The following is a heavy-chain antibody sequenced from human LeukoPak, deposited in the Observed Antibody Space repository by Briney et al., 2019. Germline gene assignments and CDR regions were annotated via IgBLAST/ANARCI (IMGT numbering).Heavy chain of an antibody. CDR1: GGSISSSSYY. CDR3: AREGSMVRGVIKYYYYYMDV. Sequence: PSETLSLTCTVSGGSISSSSYYWGWIRQPPGKGLEWIGSIYYSGSTYYNPSLKSRVTISVDTSKNQFSLKLSSVTAADTAVYYCAREGSMVRGVIKYYYYYMDVWGKGTTVTVSS. J-gene: IGHJ6*03. CDR2: IYYSGST. V-gene: IGHV4-39*02. D-gene: IGHD3-10*01.